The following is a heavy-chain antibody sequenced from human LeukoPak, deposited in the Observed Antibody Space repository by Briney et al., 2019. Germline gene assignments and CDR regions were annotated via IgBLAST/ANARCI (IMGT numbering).Heavy chain of an antibody. CDR3: AKDQLGFDI. Sequence: GGSLRLSCEASGFTFSTFAMIWVRQAPGKGLEWVAVISYDGSNKFYADSVKGRFTISRDNSKNTLFLQMNSLRAEDTAVYYCAKDQLGFDIWGQGTMVTVSS. J-gene: IGHJ3*02. CDR2: ISYDGSNK. V-gene: IGHV3-30*04. D-gene: IGHD1-1*01. CDR1: GFTFSTFA.